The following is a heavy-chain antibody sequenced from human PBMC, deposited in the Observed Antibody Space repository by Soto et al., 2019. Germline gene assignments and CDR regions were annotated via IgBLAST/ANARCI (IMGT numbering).Heavy chain of an antibody. CDR3: TRWIEYYQLYGMYF. J-gene: IGHJ6*02. V-gene: IGHV3-49*01. CDR2: IRSKAYGGTT. D-gene: IGHD2-2*01. CDR1: GFTCGDYA. Sequence: GGSLTLSCTASGFTCGDYAMSWFRPASGLGLEWVGLIRSKAYGGTTEYTASVKGIFTISRDDSKSIAYLQMNSLKTEDTAVYYSTRWIEYYQLYGMYFWGQGTTVTVSS.